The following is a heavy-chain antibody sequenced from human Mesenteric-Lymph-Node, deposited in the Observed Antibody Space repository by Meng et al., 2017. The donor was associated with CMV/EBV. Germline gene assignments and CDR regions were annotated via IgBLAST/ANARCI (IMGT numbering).Heavy chain of an antibody. D-gene: IGHD2-8*01. CDR3: ARVYGQNWFDP. CDR2: IYYSGST. V-gene: IGHV4-38-2*02. CDR1: GYSISSGYY. J-gene: IGHJ5*02. Sequence: SETLSLTCTVSGYSISSGYYWGWIRQPPGKGLEWIGYIYYSGSTNYNPSLKSRVTISVDTSKNQFSLKLSSVTAADTAVYYCARVYGQNWFDPWGQGTLVTVSS.